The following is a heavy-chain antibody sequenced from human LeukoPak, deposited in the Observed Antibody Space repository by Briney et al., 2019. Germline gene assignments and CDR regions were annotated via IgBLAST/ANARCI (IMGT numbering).Heavy chain of an antibody. J-gene: IGHJ4*02. V-gene: IGHV1-46*01. D-gene: IGHD5-12*01. Sequence: VSVNVSCKASGYTFTSYYMHWVRQAPGQGLEWMGIINPSAGSTSYAQKFQGRVTMTRDTSTSTVYMELSSLRSEDTAVYYCARVGYSGYDYWGQGTLVTVSS. CDR1: GYTFTSYY. CDR3: ARVGYSGYDY. CDR2: INPSAGST.